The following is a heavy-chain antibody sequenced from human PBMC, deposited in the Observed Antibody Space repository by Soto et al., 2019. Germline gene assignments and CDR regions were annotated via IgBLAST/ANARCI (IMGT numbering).Heavy chain of an antibody. V-gene: IGHV4-34*01. Sequence: QVQLQQWGAGLLKPSETLSLTCAVYGGSFSGYYWSWIRQPPGKGLEWIGEINHSGSNNYNPSLKIRVTIAVDTSRNQFSLKLSSVTAAETAVYYCARVTYYDILTGYLIVYWGQVTLVTVSS. J-gene: IGHJ4*02. CDR3: ARVTYYDILTGYLIVY. CDR2: INHSGSN. D-gene: IGHD3-9*01. CDR1: GGSFSGYY.